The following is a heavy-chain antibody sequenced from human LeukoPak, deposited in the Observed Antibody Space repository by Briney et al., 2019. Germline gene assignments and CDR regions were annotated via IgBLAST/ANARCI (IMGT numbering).Heavy chain of an antibody. V-gene: IGHV3-74*01. CDR1: GFTFSSYW. CDR2: INSDGSST. Sequence: GGSLRLSCAASGFTFSSYWMHWVRQAPGKGLVWVSRINSDGSSTSYADSVKGRFTISRDNAKNTLYLQMNSLRAEDTAVYYCATGYCSSTSCYRPSDYWGQGTLVTVSS. J-gene: IGHJ4*02. CDR3: ATGYCSSTSCYRPSDY. D-gene: IGHD2-2*02.